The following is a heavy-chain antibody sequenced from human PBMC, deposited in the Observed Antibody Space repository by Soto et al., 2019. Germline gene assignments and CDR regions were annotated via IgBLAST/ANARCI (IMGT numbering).Heavy chain of an antibody. CDR1: GGTFSSYA. V-gene: IGHV1-69*13. CDR3: ARGASSGSSGWYTYYYYGMDV. J-gene: IGHJ6*02. Sequence: SVKVSCKAPGGTFSSYAISWVRQAPGQGLEWMGGIIPIFGTANYAQKFQGRVTITADESTSTAYMELSSLRSEDTAVYYCARGASSGSSGWYTYYYYGMDVWGQGTTVTVSS. D-gene: IGHD6-19*01. CDR2: IIPIFGTA.